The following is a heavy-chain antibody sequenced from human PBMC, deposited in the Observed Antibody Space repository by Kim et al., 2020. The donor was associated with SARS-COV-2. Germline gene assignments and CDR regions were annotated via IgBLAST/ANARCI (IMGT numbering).Heavy chain of an antibody. D-gene: IGHD6-19*01. J-gene: IGHJ6*02. CDR2: IYSGGST. CDR1: GFTVSSNY. CDR3: ARDFRTRRQYSSGCGRLCYYYGMDV. V-gene: IGHV3-53*01. Sequence: GGSLRLSCAASGFTVSSNYMSWVRQAPGKGLEWVSVIYSGGSTYYADSVKGRFTISRDNSKNTLYLQMNSLRAEDTAVYYCARDFRTRRQYSSGCGRLCYYYGMDVWGQGTTVTVSS.